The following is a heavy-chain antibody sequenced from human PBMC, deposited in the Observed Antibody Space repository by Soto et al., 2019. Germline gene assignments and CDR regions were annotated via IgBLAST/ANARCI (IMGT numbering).Heavy chain of an antibody. CDR3: ARGNSGYGPSLDY. V-gene: IGHV4-30-2*01. D-gene: IGHD5-12*01. Sequence: SETLSLTCAVSGGSISSGGYSWSWIRQPPGKGLEWIGYMYHSGSTYYNPSLKSRVTISIDRSKNQFSLKLSSVTAADTAVYYCARGNSGYGPSLDYGGQGTLVTVSS. J-gene: IGHJ4*02. CDR2: MYHSGST. CDR1: GGSISSGGYS.